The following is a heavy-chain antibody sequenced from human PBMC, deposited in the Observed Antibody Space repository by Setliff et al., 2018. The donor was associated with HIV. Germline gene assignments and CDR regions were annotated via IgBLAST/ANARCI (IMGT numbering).Heavy chain of an antibody. CDR2: IHHSGST. V-gene: IGHV4-59*12. CDR3: ASRDTSRYFDDY. Sequence: SETLSLTCTASGGSISTYYWIWVRQPPGKRLEWIGYIHHSGSTNYNPSLKSRVTMSVDTSKSQFSLKLSSVTAADTAVYYCASRDTSRYFDDYWGQGTLVTVSS. J-gene: IGHJ4*02. D-gene: IGHD3-22*01. CDR1: GGSISTYY.